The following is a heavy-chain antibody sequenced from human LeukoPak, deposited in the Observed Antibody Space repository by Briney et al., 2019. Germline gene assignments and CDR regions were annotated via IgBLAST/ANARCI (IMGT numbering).Heavy chain of an antibody. CDR1: GFTFSSYG. V-gene: IGHV3-30*18. D-gene: IGHD4-11*01. CDR3: AKDPGDDSNLPYYYYYMDV. CDR2: ISYDGSNK. J-gene: IGHJ6*03. Sequence: GGSLRLSCAASGFTFSSYGMHWVRQAPGKGLEWVAVISYDGSNKYYADSVKGRFTISRDNSKNTLYLQMNSLRAEDTAVYYCAKDPGDDSNLPYYYYYMDVWGKGTTVTVSS.